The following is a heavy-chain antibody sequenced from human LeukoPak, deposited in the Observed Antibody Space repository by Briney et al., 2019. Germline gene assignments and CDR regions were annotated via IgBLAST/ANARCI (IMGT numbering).Heavy chain of an antibody. CDR3: AKSGYNRFDY. D-gene: IGHD5-24*01. Sequence: GGSLRLSCAASGFPLSRSAMSWVRQAPGKGLEWVSNSGSGGSTYYADSVKGRFTISRDNSKNTLYLQMNSLRAEDTAVYYCAKSGYNRFDYWGQGTLVTVSS. J-gene: IGHJ4*02. V-gene: IGHV3-23*01. CDR2: SGSGGST. CDR1: GFPLSRSA.